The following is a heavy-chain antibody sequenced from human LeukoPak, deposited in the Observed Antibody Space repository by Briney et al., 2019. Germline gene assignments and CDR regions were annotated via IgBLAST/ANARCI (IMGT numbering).Heavy chain of an antibody. D-gene: IGHD3-3*01. V-gene: IGHV1-18*01. CDR1: GYTFTSYG. Sequence: ASVKVSCKASGYTFTSYGISWVRQAPGQGLEWMGWISAYNGNTNYAQKLQGRVTMTTDTSTSTAYMELRSLRFDDTAVYYCARAYDFWSGYLLDYWGQGTLVTVSS. CDR2: ISAYNGNT. J-gene: IGHJ4*02. CDR3: ARAYDFWSGYLLDY.